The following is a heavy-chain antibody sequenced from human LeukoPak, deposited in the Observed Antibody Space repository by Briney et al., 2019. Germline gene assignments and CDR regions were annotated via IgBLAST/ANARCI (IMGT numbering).Heavy chain of an antibody. D-gene: IGHD3-3*01. CDR2: ISAYNGNT. J-gene: IGHJ4*02. V-gene: IGHV1-18*01. CDR1: GYTFTSYG. Sequence: ASVKVSCKASGYTFTSYGISWVRQAPGQGLEWMGWISAYNGNTNYAQKLQGRVTMTTDTSTSTAYMELRSLRSDDTAVYYCARGLDKYDYWSGYFLADWGQGTLVTVSS. CDR3: ARGLDKYDYWSGYFLAD.